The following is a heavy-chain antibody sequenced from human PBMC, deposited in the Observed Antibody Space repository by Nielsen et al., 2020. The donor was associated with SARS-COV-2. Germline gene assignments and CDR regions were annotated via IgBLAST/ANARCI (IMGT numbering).Heavy chain of an antibody. CDR1: GFTLSTYG. Sequence: GESLKIPCAASGFTLSTYGMHWVRQAPGKGLEWVAAISYDGSNKYYVDSVKGRSTISRDNSKNTLYLQMSSLREEDTAVYYCAKDWTAIVVVPSGGVDYWGQGTLVTVSS. V-gene: IGHV3-30*18. D-gene: IGHD2-15*01. CDR3: AKDWTAIVVVPSGGVDY. J-gene: IGHJ4*02. CDR2: ISYDGSNK.